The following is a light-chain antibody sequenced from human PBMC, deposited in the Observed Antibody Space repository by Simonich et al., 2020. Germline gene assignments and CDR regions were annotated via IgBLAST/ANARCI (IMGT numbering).Light chain of an antibody. V-gene: IGLV2-14*01. Sequence: QSALTQPASVSGSPGQSITISCTGTSSDVGGYNYVSWYQQHPGKAPKLMLYDVSNRPSGVSTRFAGSKSGNTASLTLSGLQAEDEADYYCSSYTSSSTWVFGGGTKLTVL. CDR2: DVS. CDR1: SSDVGGYNY. CDR3: SSYTSSSTWV. J-gene: IGLJ3*02.